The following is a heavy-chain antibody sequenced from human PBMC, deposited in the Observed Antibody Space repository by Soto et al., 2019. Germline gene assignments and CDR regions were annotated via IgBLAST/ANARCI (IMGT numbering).Heavy chain of an antibody. D-gene: IGHD2-8*02. CDR3: ARDAGASRYYGMDV. V-gene: IGHV4-4*02. CDR1: GASTSSENW. CDR2: IYHSGAT. Sequence: QVQLQESGPALVKPSGTLSLACTVSGASTSSENWWSWVRQAPGKGLEWIGEIYHSGATHYSPSLKGRVRISLDKSKNQFFLNLDSVTAGAWAVYYCARDAGASRYYGMDVWGQETKVTVSS. J-gene: IGHJ6*02.